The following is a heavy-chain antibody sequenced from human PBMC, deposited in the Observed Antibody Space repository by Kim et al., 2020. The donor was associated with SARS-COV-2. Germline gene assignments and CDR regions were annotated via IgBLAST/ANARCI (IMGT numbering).Heavy chain of an antibody. V-gene: IGHV3-48*03. CDR3: ARFGDVDTAMVTATFDYYDYYGMDV. CDR1: GFTFSSYE. D-gene: IGHD5-18*01. Sequence: GGSLRLSCAASGFTFSSYEMNWVRQAPGKGLEWVSYISSSGSTIYYADSVKGRFTISRDNAKNSLYLQMNSLRAEDTAVYYCARFGDVDTAMVTATFDYYDYYGMDVWGQATTVTVSS. CDR2: ISSSGSTI. J-gene: IGHJ6*02.